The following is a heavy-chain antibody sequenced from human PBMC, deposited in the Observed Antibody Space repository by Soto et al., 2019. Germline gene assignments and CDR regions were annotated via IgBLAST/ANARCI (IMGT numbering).Heavy chain of an antibody. CDR1: GYSFTSYW. CDR3: ARRDCSSTSCHPHYYRLAV. V-gene: IGHV5-10-1*01. Sequence: RGESLKISCKGSGYSFTSYWISWVRQMPGKGLEWMGRIDPSDSYTNYSPSFQGHVTISADESISTAYLQWSSLKASDTAMYYCARRDCSSTSCHPHYYRLAVWGQGTTVPVAS. CDR2: IDPSDSYT. J-gene: IGHJ6*02. D-gene: IGHD2-2*01.